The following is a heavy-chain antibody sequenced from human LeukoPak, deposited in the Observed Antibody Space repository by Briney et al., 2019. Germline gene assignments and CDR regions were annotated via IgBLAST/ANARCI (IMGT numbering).Heavy chain of an antibody. J-gene: IGHJ4*02. D-gene: IGHD3-22*01. CDR2: MYSGGST. CDR3: ASGYDGGAFYDY. V-gene: IGHV3-66*01. Sequence: SGGSLRLSCLASGITFSSYWMSWVRQAPGKGLEWVSLMYSGGSTYYADSVKGRFTISRDNSKNTVYLQMSSLRADDTAVYFCASGYDGGAFYDYWGQGSLVTVSS. CDR1: GITFSSYW.